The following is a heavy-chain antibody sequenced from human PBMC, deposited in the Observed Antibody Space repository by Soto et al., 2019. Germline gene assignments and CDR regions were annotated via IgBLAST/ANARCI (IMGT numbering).Heavy chain of an antibody. V-gene: IGHV3-53*01. CDR1: AFSPTNSY. Sequence: GGSLRLAWTVSAFSPTNSYINWVRQAPGKGLEWVSILYSSGTPYYADSVRGRLTVSRDDSKNTLFLHMNSLRADDTAVYYCARDRSKFPYNYPYYYTMDAWGQGTTLTVS. D-gene: IGHD3-16*01. J-gene: IGHJ6*02. CDR2: LYSSGTP. CDR3: ARDRSKFPYNYPYYYTMDA.